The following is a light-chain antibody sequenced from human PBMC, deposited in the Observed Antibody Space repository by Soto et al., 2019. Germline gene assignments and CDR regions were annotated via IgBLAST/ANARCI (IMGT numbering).Light chain of an antibody. J-gene: IGLJ1*01. CDR2: NVN. Sequence: QSALIQPPSVSGSPGQSVTISCTGASSDVGNYDFVSWYQQHPGTVPKPMIYNVNTQPSGVPDRFSGSKSGNAASMTISGLQAEDEADYLRCSYTSSATYLFATGTKVTVL. CDR3: CSYTSSATYL. V-gene: IGLV2-18*02. CDR1: SSDVGNYDF.